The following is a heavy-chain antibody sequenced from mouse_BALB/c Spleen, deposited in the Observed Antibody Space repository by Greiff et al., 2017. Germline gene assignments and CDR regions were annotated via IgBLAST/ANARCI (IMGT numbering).Heavy chain of an antibody. V-gene: IGHV14-1*02. CDR1: GFNIKDYY. D-gene: IGHD2-1*01. CDR3: PREDGNNAMDY. J-gene: IGHJ4*01. CDR2: IDPENGNT. Sequence: EVQLQQSGAELVRPGALVKLSCKASGFNIKDYYMHWVKQRPEQGLEWIGWIDPENGNTIYDPKFRVKASITADTSSNTAYLHLSSLTSEDTAVYYCPREDGNNAMDYWGQGTSVTVSS.